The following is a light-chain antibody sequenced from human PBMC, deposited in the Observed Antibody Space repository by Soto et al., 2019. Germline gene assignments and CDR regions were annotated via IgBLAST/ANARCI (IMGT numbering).Light chain of an antibody. CDR2: DAS. CDR3: QQRNSWPLT. J-gene: IGKJ5*01. V-gene: IGKV3-11*01. CDR1: QSVGTY. Sequence: VLLTQSPATLSLSPGERATLSCRASQSVGTYLVWYQQRYGQPPSLLIYDASNRATDVPVRFSGSGSGTDFTLTISSLEPEDVAFYYCQQRNSWPLTFCKGTRL.